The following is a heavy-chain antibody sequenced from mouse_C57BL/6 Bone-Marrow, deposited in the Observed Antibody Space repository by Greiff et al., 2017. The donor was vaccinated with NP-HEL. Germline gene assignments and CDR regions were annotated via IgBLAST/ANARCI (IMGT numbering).Heavy chain of an antibody. CDR2: ISSGGDYI. CDR1: GFTFSSYA. V-gene: IGHV5-9-1*02. D-gene: IGHD1-1*01. CDR3: TRDDGSSYDYAMDY. J-gene: IGHJ4*01. Sequence: EVKLVESGEGLVKPGGSLKLSCAASGFTFSSYAMSWVRQTPEKRLEWVAYISSGGDYIYYADTVKGRFTISRDNARNTLYLQMSSLKSEDTAMYYCTRDDGSSYDYAMDYWGQGTSVTVSS.